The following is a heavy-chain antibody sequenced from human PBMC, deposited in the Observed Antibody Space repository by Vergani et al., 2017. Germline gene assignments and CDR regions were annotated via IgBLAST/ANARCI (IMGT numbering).Heavy chain of an antibody. V-gene: IGHV1-69*04. CDR1: GGTFSSYA. CDR3: ARGRSCSSGWYSVDY. D-gene: IGHD6-19*01. Sequence: QVQLVQSGAEVKKPGSSVKVSCKASGGTFSSYAISWVRQAPGQGLEWMGRIIPILGIANYAQKFQGGVTITAGKSTSTAYMELSSLRSEDTAVYYCARGRSCSSGWYSVDYWGQGTLVTVSS. J-gene: IGHJ4*02. CDR2: IIPILGIA.